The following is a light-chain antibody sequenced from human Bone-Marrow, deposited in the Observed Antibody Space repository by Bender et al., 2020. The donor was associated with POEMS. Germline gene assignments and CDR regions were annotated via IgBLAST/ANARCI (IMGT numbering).Light chain of an antibody. V-gene: IGLV1-51*01. CDR3: GTWDSSLSAVV. J-gene: IGLJ2*01. Sequence: QSVLTQPPSVSAAPGQKVAISCSGSSSNFGNHYVSWYQQLPETAPKLLIYDNNKRPSGIPDRFSGSNSGTSATLGITGLQTGDEADYYCGTWDSSLSAVVFGGGTKLTVL. CDR1: SSNFGNHY. CDR2: DNN.